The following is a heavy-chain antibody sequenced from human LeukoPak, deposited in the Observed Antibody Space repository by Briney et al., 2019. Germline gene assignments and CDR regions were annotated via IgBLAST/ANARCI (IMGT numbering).Heavy chain of an antibody. CDR3: ARLSYAQGYYFDY. D-gene: IGHD3-16*01. J-gene: IGHJ4*02. CDR2: IYYRGSS. V-gene: IGHV4-39*01. CDR1: GGSISSSSYY. Sequence: SETLSLTCTVSGGSISSSSYYWDWIRHPPGKGLEWIGSIYYRGSSYYNSSLKSRVTISVDTYKNQFSLKLSSVTAADTAVYYCARLSYAQGYYFDYWGQGTLVTVSS.